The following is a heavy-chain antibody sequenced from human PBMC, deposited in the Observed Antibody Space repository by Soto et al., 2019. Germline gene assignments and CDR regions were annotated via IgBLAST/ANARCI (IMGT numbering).Heavy chain of an antibody. J-gene: IGHJ4*02. D-gene: IGHD6-6*01. Sequence: GGSLRLSCAASGFTFSSYGMHWVRQAPGKGLEWVAVISYDGSNKYYADSVKGRFTISRDNSKNTLYLQMNSLRAEDTAVYYCAKIIPMVLEYSSSSDRFDYWGQGTLVTVSS. CDR1: GFTFSSYG. CDR2: ISYDGSNK. V-gene: IGHV3-30*18. CDR3: AKIIPMVLEYSSSSDRFDY.